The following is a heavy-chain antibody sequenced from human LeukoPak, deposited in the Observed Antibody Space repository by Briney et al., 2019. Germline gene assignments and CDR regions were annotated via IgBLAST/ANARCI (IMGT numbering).Heavy chain of an antibody. CDR3: ARGGENIVVVPAAPEGNWFDP. Sequence: GASVKVSCKASGYTFTGYYMHWVRQAPGQGLEWMGWINPNSCGTNNAHKFQGRLIMTMDTPIRTPYMELNRPSADDTAVCYCARGGENIVVVPAAPEGNWFDPWGQGTLVTVSS. D-gene: IGHD2-2*01. CDR2: INPNSCGT. CDR1: GYTFTGYY. V-gene: IGHV1-2*02. J-gene: IGHJ5*02.